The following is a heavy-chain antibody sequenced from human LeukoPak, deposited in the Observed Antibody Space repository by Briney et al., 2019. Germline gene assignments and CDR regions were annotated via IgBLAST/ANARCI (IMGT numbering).Heavy chain of an antibody. CDR1: GFTFSGSA. J-gene: IGHJ4*02. CDR3: TRYGPGIGVRPYYFDY. D-gene: IGHD1-26*01. V-gene: IGHV3-73*01. CDR2: IRSKANSYAT. Sequence: GGSLRLSCAASGFTFSGSAMHWVRHASGKGLEWVGRIRSKANSYATAYAASVKGRFTISRDDSKNTAYLQMNSLKTEDTAVYYCTRYGPGIGVRPYYFDYWGQGTLVTVSS.